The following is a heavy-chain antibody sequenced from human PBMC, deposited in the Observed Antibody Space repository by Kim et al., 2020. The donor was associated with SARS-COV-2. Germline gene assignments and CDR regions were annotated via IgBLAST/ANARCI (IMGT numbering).Heavy chain of an antibody. V-gene: IGHV3-21*01. CDR3: ARPYGRFNFDY. D-gene: IGHD3-10*01. CDR2: I. J-gene: IGHJ4*02. Sequence: IYYADSVKGRFTISRDNAKNSLYLQMNSLRAEDTAVYYCARPYGRFNFDYWGQGTLVTVSS.